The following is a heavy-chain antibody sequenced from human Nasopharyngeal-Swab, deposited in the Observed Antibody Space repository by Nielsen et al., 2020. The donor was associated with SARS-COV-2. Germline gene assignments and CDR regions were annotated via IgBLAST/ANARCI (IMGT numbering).Heavy chain of an antibody. V-gene: IGHV3-30*18. J-gene: IGHJ5*02. D-gene: IGHD2-8*01. CDR3: AKASIILMLYATSTLYLHH. Sequence: WIRQPPGKGLEWVALISYDGSVKYLGDSVKGRFTVSRDNVKDTLSLQMNSLKPDDTAIYYCAKASIILMLYATSTLYLHHWGQGTPVTVSS. CDR2: ISYDGSVK.